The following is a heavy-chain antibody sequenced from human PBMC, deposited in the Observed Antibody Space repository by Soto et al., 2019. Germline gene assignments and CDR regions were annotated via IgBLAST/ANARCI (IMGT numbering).Heavy chain of an antibody. CDR2: ISSSSSYI. Sequence: GGSLRLSCAASGFTFSSYSMNWVRQAPGKGLEWVSSISSSSSYIYYADSVKGRFTISRDNAKNSLYLQMNSLRAEDTAVYYCARDLISNYDFWSGSQENYYYGMDVWGQGTTVTVAS. D-gene: IGHD3-3*01. CDR3: ARDLISNYDFWSGSQENYYYGMDV. V-gene: IGHV3-21*04. CDR1: GFTFSSYS. J-gene: IGHJ6*02.